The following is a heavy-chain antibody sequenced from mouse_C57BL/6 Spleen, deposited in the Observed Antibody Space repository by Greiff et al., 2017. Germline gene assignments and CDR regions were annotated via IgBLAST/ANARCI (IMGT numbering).Heavy chain of an antibody. CDR1: GYTFTSYW. CDR3: ARSYDVYYAWFAY. J-gene: IGHJ3*01. CDR2: IHPNSGST. Sequence: QVQLQQPGAELVKPGASVKLSCKASGYTFTSYWMHWVKQRPGQGLEWIGMIHPNSGSTNYNEKFKSKATLTVDKSSSTTDLQLSSLTSEDSAVYYCARSYDVYYAWFAYWGQGTLVTVSA. D-gene: IGHD2-3*01. V-gene: IGHV1-64*01.